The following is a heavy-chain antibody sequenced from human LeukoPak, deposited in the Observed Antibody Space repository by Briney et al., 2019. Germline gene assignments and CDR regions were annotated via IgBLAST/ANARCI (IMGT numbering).Heavy chain of an antibody. D-gene: IGHD5-18*01. CDR1: EFTLRGYW. Sequence: GGSLRLSCAASEFTLRGYWMHWVRQAPGKGLVWVSRISPDGSTTNYADSVRGRFTIPRDNAKNTLYLQMSSLRADDTAVYYCARASANNYGLFDYWGQGTLVTVSS. CDR2: ISPDGSTT. CDR3: ARASANNYGLFDY. J-gene: IGHJ4*02. V-gene: IGHV3-74*01.